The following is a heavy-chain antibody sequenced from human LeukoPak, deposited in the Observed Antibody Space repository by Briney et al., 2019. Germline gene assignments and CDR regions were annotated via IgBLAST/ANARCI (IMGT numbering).Heavy chain of an antibody. CDR1: GYIFTNYW. CDR2: IYPGDSDT. Sequence: GESLKISCKGSGYIFTNYWIAWVRQMPGKGLEWMGIIYPGDSDTRYSPSFQGQVTISADKSITTAYLQWSSLKASDTAMYYCARPMTTVTTPFDYWGQGTLVTVSS. D-gene: IGHD4-11*01. J-gene: IGHJ4*02. V-gene: IGHV5-51*01. CDR3: ARPMTTVTTPFDY.